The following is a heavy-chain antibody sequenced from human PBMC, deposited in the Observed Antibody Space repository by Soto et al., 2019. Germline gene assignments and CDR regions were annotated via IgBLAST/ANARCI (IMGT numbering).Heavy chain of an antibody. Sequence: GGSLRLSCAASGFTFSSYGMHWVRQAPGKGLEWVAVISYDGSNKYYADSVKGRFTISRDNSKNTLYLQMNSLRAEDTAVYYCAKDPSSSSAYFDYWGQGTLVTVSS. D-gene: IGHD6-6*01. CDR3: AKDPSSSSAYFDY. V-gene: IGHV3-30*18. CDR2: ISYDGSNK. J-gene: IGHJ4*02. CDR1: GFTFSSYG.